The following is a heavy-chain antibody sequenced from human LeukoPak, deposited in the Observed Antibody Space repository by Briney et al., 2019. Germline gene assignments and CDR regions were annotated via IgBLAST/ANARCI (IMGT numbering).Heavy chain of an antibody. J-gene: IGHJ4*02. CDR2: IYYSGST. D-gene: IGHD3-22*01. CDR3: ARQSSGYFDY. Sequence: SETLSLTCTVSGGSISGYYWSWIRQPPGKGLEWIGYIYYSGSTNYNPSLKSRVTISVDTSKNQFSLKLSSVTAADTAVYYCARQSSGYFDYWGRGTLVTVSS. V-gene: IGHV4-59*08. CDR1: GGSISGYY.